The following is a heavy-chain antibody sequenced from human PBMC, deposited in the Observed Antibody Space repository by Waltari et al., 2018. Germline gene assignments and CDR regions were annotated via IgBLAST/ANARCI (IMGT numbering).Heavy chain of an antibody. CDR3: ARVSSNTGAMDF. D-gene: IGHD3-10*01. Sequence: EVQLVESGGGLVKSGGSLRLSCAASGFTFSNYLMNWVRQAPGKGLEWVSSISSVSTYSCYADSVKGRFTISRDNAKNSLYLQMDSLRGEDTAVYYCARVSSNTGAMDFWGQGTLVTVS. V-gene: IGHV3-21*01. CDR1: GFTFSNYL. J-gene: IGHJ4*02. CDR2: ISSVSTYS.